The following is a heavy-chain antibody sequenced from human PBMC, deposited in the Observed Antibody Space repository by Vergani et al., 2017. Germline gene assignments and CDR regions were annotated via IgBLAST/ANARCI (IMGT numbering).Heavy chain of an antibody. CDR3: AKEHAGLSYYYYYGMDV. CDR1: GFTFSSYS. J-gene: IGHJ6*02. Sequence: EVQLVESGGGLVQPGGSLRLSCAASGFTFSSYSMNWVRQAPGKGLEWVSYISSSSSTIYYADSVKGRFTISRDNAKNSLYLQMNSLRAEDTAVYYCAKEHAGLSYYYYYGMDVWGQGTTVTVSS. D-gene: IGHD6-13*01. V-gene: IGHV3-48*01. CDR2: ISSSSSTI.